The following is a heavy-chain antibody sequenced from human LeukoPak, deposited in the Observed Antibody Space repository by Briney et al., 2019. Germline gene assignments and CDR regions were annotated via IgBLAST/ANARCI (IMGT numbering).Heavy chain of an antibody. V-gene: IGHV3-23*01. CDR2: ISGSGGST. CDR3: AKVDGGDSSGELTFDY. J-gene: IGHJ4*02. D-gene: IGHD3-22*01. CDR1: GFTFSSYA. Sequence: GGSLRLSCAASGFTFSSYAMRWVRQAPGKGLEWVVAISGSGGSTYYADSVNGRFTICRDNSKNALYLQKISLRAEDTAVYYCAKVDGGDSSGELTFDYWGQGTLVTVSS.